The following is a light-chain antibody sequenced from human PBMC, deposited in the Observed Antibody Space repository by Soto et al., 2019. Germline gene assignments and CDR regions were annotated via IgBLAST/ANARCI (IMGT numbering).Light chain of an antibody. V-gene: IGKV3-11*01. CDR1: QSVSTY. Sequence: EIVLTQSPATLSLSPGENATISCRASQSVSTYLAWYQQKPGQAPRLLIYDASNRATGIPARFSGSGSGTDFTLTISSLEPEDFAVYYCKQRSYWLTVGGGTKVDIK. CDR3: KQRSYWLT. CDR2: DAS. J-gene: IGKJ4*02.